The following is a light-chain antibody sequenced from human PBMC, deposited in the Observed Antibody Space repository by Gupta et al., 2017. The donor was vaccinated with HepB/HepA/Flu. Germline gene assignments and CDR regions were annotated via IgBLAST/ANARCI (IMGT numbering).Light chain of an antibody. CDR2: AAS. J-gene: IGKJ4*01. CDR1: QNINNY. Sequence: DIQMTQSPSSLSASVGDRVTITCRASQNINNYLNWYQQKPGKAPKLLIYAASSLQSGVPSRFSGSGSGTDFTLTINRLQPEDFATYYCQESYSTPLTFGGGTKVEIK. V-gene: IGKV1-39*01. CDR3: QESYSTPLT.